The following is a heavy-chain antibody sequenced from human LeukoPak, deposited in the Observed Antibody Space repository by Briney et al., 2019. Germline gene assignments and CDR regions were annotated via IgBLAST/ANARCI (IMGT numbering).Heavy chain of an antibody. D-gene: IGHD2/OR15-2a*01. J-gene: IGHJ6*03. V-gene: IGHV4-34*01. CDR1: GGSCSGYY. Sequence: SETLSLTCAVYGGSCSGYYWSWIRQPPGKGLEWIGEINHSGSTNYNPSLKSRVTISVDTSKNQFSLKLSSVTAADTAVYYCARSMYYYYYYMDVWGKGTTVTVSS. CDR2: INHSGST. CDR3: ARSMYYYYYYMDV.